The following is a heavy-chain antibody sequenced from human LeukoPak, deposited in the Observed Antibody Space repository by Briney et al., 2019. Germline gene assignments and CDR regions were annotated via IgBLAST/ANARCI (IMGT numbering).Heavy chain of an antibody. CDR1: GFTFSSYW. Sequence: GGPLRLSCAASGFTFSSYWMSWVRQAPGKGLEWVANIKQDGSEKYYVDSVKGRFTISRDNAKNSLYLQMNSLRAEDTAVYYCARDVDSSGRNLFWFDPWGQGTLVTVSS. CDR3: ARDVDSSGRNLFWFDP. V-gene: IGHV3-7*01. CDR2: IKQDGSEK. D-gene: IGHD6-19*01. J-gene: IGHJ5*02.